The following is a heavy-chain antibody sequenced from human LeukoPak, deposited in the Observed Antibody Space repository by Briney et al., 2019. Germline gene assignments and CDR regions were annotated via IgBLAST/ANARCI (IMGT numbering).Heavy chain of an antibody. CDR2: INAANSNT. CDR3: ARDRDPSQWLVYDY. D-gene: IGHD6-19*01. Sequence: ASVKVSCKASGYTFTNYAIHWVRQAPGQRLEWMGWINAANSNTKYSEQFQGRVTITADESTSTAYMELSNLRSEDTAVYYCARDRDPSQWLVYDYWGQGTLVTVSS. V-gene: IGHV1-3*01. CDR1: GYTFTNYA. J-gene: IGHJ4*02.